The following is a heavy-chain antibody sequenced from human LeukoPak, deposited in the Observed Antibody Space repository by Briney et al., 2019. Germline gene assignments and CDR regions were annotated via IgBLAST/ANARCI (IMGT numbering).Heavy chain of an antibody. D-gene: IGHD3-10*01. Sequence: PGGSLRLSCAASGFTVSTNYMSWVRQAPGKGPEWIGYIYYSGSTNYNPSLKSRVTISVDTSKNQFSLKLSSVTAADTAVYYCARLQPGSYYNWFDPWGQGTLVTVSS. CDR1: GFTVSTNY. V-gene: IGHV4-59*08. CDR3: ARLQPGSYYNWFDP. J-gene: IGHJ5*02. CDR2: IYYSGST.